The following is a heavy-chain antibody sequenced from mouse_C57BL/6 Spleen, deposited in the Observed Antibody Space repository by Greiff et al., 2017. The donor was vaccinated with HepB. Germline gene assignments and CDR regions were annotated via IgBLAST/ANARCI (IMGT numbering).Heavy chain of an antibody. V-gene: IGHV1-54*01. Sequence: VQLQQSGAELVRPGTSVKVSCKASGYAFTNYLIEWVKQRPGQGLEWIGVINPGSGGTNYNEKFKGKATLTADKSSSTAYMQLSSLTSEDSAVYFCASSHYYSNPFAYWGQGTLVTVSA. CDR2: INPGSGGT. J-gene: IGHJ3*01. D-gene: IGHD2-5*01. CDR1: GYAFTNYL. CDR3: ASSHYYSNPFAY.